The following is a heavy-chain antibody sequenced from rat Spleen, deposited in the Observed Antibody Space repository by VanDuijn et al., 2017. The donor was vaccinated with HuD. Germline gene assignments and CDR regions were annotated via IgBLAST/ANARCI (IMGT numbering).Heavy chain of an antibody. V-gene: IGHV5-27*01. J-gene: IGHJ2*01. CDR3: TTDLTGSFDY. D-gene: IGHD5-1*01. Sequence: EVQLVESGGGLVQPGRSLKLSCAASGFTFSNYYMAWVRQAPTKGLEWVAYISTGGGSTYYRDSVKGRFTISRDNAKSTLYLQMDSLRSEDTATYYCTTDLTGSFDYWGQGVMVTVSS. CDR2: ISTGGGST. CDR1: GFTFSNYY.